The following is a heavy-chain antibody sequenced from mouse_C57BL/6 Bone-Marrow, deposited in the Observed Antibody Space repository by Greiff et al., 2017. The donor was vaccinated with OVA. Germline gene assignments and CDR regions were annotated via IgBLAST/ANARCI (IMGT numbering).Heavy chain of an antibody. CDR2: ISSGGDYI. Sequence: EVKLEESGEGLVKPGGSLKLSCAASGFTFSSYAMSWVRQTPEKRLEWVAYISSGGDYIYYADTVKGRFTISRDNARNTLYLQMSSLKSEDTAMYYCTRDGPTGFAYWGQGTLVTVSA. D-gene: IGHD2-3*01. V-gene: IGHV5-9-1*02. CDR3: TRDGPTGFAY. CDR1: GFTFSSYA. J-gene: IGHJ3*01.